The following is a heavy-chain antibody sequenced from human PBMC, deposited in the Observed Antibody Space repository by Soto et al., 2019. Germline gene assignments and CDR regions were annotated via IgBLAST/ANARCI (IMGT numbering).Heavy chain of an antibody. D-gene: IGHD4-17*01. V-gene: IGHV4-61*01. Sequence: QVQLQESGLGLVKPSETLSLTCTVSGGSVSSGSYYWSWIRQPPGKGLEWIGYIYYSGSTNYNPSLKSRVTISVDTPKNQFSLKLSSVTAADTAVYYCARSTTVVTPGFDYWGQGTLVTVSS. CDR3: ARSTTVVTPGFDY. J-gene: IGHJ4*02. CDR2: IYYSGST. CDR1: GGSVSSGSYY.